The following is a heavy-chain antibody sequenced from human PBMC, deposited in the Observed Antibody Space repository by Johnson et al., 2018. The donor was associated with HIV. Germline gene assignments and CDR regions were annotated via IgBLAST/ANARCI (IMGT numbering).Heavy chain of an antibody. CDR2: ISWDGGST. V-gene: IGHV3-11*01. CDR3: AKENLSGALDI. J-gene: IGHJ3*02. Sequence: QVQLVESGGGLVKPGGSLRLSCAASGFTFSDYYMSWIRQAPGKGLEWVSYISWDGGSTYYADSVKGRFTISRDNSKNSLYLQMNSLRAEDTALYYCAKENLSGALDIWGQGTMVTVSS. D-gene: IGHD1-14*01. CDR1: GFTFSDYY.